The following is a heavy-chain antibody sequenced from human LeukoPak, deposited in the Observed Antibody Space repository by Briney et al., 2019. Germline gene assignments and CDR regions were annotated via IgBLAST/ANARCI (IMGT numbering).Heavy chain of an antibody. V-gene: IGHV1-69*13. D-gene: IGHD2-2*01. CDR1: GGTFSSYA. CDR3: AREGCSSTSCYGGWFDP. Sequence: ASVKVSCKASGGTFSSYAISWVRQAPGQGLEWMGGIIPIFGTANCAQKFQGRVTITADESTSTAYMELSSLRSEDTAVYYCAREGCSSTSCYGGWFDPWGQGTLVTVSS. J-gene: IGHJ5*02. CDR2: IIPIFGTA.